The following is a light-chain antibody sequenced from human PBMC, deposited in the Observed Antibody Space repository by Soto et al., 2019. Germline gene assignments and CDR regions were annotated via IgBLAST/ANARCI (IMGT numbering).Light chain of an antibody. CDR1: SRDIGFYNY. V-gene: IGLV2-14*01. CDR2: EVA. Sequence: QSALTQPDSVSGSPGQSITISCTGTSRDIGFYNYVSWYQQHPGKAPKLIIYEVAKRPSGVSSRFSGSKSGNTASLTISGLQAEDEADYHCSSYTNTGTLYVFGTGTKVTVL. J-gene: IGLJ1*01. CDR3: SSYTNTGTLYV.